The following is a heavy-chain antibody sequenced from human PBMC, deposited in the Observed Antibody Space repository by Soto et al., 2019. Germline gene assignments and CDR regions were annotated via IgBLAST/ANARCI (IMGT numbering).Heavy chain of an antibody. CDR1: VSTFSSYT. CDR3: ARRRYCGADCYSKYYYGMDA. V-gene: IGHV1-69*02. D-gene: IGHD2-21*02. Sequence: QVQLVQSGAEVKKPGSSVKVSCQASVSTFSSYTVSWVRQAPGQGLEWMGRIIPVLGVTHYAPKFKGRVTPSTDKSTTTAYMQLSSLSSGDTAVYYCARRRYCGADCYSKYYYGMDAWGQGTTATVS. CDR2: IIPVLGVT. J-gene: IGHJ6*02.